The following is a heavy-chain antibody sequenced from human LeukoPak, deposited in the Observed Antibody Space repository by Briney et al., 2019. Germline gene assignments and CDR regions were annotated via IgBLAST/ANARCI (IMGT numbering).Heavy chain of an antibody. CDR2: IKQDGSEK. CDR3: ARDAGDSSGWHGPLGYMDV. D-gene: IGHD6-19*01. V-gene: IGHV3-7*01. J-gene: IGHJ6*03. Sequence: GGSLRLSCAASGFTFSSYWMSWVRQAPGKGLEWVANIKQDGSEKYYVDSVKGRFTISRDNAKNSLYLQMNSLRAEDTAVYYCARDAGDSSGWHGPLGYMDVWGKGTTVTISS. CDR1: GFTFSSYW.